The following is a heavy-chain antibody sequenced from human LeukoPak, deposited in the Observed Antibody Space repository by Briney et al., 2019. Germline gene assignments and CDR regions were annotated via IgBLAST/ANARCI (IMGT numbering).Heavy chain of an antibody. CDR2: ITATSSYI. CDR1: GFTFSSYS. Sequence: GGSLRLSCAASGFTFSSYSMNWGRQAPRKGLEWVSSITATSSYIYYADSVKGRFTISRDNAKNSLYLQMNSLRAEDTALYYCARGHYYGSGTYDYYFDYWGQGTLVTVSS. J-gene: IGHJ4*02. CDR3: ARGHYYGSGTYDYYFDY. D-gene: IGHD3-10*01. V-gene: IGHV3-21*01.